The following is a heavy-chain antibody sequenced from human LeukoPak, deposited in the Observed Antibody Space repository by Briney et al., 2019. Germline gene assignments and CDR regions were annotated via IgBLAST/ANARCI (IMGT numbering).Heavy chain of an antibody. V-gene: IGHV3-74*01. Sequence: GGSLRLSCAASGFPFSSYWMHWVRQVPGKGLLWVSRINSDGSATIYADSVWGRFTISRDNAKNTLYLQMSGLRVEDTAVYHCASDSPYYGMDVWGQGTTVTVSS. CDR3: ASDSPYYGMDV. CDR1: GFPFSSYW. CDR2: INSDGSAT. J-gene: IGHJ6*02.